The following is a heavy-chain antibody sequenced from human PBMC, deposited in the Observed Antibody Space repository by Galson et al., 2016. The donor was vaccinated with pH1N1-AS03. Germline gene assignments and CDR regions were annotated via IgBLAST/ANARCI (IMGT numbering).Heavy chain of an antibody. CDR1: EFTFRSYG. CDR2: ISYDESKK. D-gene: IGHD3-10*02. Sequence: SLRLSCAASEFTFRSYGMHWVRQTPGKGLQWVAVISYDESKKLYADSVRGRSTISRDNSKNTLYLQMNSLRPEDTAVYFCARSQSFYVDYFDNWGQGTLVTVSS. CDR3: ARSQSFYVDYFDN. J-gene: IGHJ4*02. V-gene: IGHV3-30*03.